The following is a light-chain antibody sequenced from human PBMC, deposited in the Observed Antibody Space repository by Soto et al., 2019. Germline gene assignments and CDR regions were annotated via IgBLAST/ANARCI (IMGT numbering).Light chain of an antibody. J-gene: IGLJ1*01. Sequence: QSVLTQPPSPSGSPGQSVTLSCPGTSGDVGAYEYVSWYQHHPGRAPKLILYEVTKRPSGVPGRFSGSKSGNTASLTVSGLQAEDEADYYCGSYAGSSVVFGTGTKVTVL. V-gene: IGLV2-8*01. CDR1: SGDVGAYEY. CDR2: EVT. CDR3: GSYAGSSVV.